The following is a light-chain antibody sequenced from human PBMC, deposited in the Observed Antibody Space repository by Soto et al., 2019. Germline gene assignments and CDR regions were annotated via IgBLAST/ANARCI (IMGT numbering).Light chain of an antibody. CDR3: FSQAPTVSM. V-gene: IGLV2-11*01. Sequence: QSVLTQPRSVSGSPGQSVTISCTGTSSDVGGYSFVSWYQHHPGKAPKLMIYDVNKRPSGVPDRFSGSRSGNTASLTISGLQAEDEADYYCFSQAPTVSMFGGGTKVTVL. CDR1: SSDVGGYSF. CDR2: DVN. J-gene: IGLJ3*02.